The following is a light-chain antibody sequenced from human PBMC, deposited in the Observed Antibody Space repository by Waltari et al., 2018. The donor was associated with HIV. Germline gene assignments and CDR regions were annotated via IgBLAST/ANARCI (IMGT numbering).Light chain of an antibody. CDR1: RNDVGNYAY. J-gene: IGLJ2*01. CDR2: QVN. CDR3: SSYAGRNNRLV. V-gene: IGLV2-8*01. Sequence: QSALTQPPSASGSPGQSVTISCTGTRNDVGNYAYVSWYQQQPGKAPKLRFYQVNPRPSGVPARFSGSKSDTTASLTVSGLQAEDEAYYYCSSYAGRNNRLVFGGGTKLTVL.